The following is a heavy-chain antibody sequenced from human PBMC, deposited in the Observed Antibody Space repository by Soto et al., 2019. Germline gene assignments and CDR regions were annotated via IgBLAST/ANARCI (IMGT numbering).Heavy chain of an antibody. Sequence: SETLSLTCTVSGGSISSGGYFWSWIRKRPGKGLEWIGYIYYSGSTDYNPSLRSRVTISLDTSKKQFSLKLNSVTAADTAVYYCATCGNSNYGGAFDIWGRGKMVTVSS. CDR1: GGSISSGGYF. CDR2: IYYSGST. J-gene: IGHJ3*02. D-gene: IGHD4-17*01. V-gene: IGHV4-31*03. CDR3: ATCGNSNYGGAFDI.